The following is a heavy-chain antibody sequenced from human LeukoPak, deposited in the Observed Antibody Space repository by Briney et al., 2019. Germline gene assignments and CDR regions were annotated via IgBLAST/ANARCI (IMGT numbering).Heavy chain of an antibody. D-gene: IGHD4-11*01. V-gene: IGHV3-48*01. CDR1: GFTFSTYA. CDR2: LSSSSSVI. J-gene: IGHJ4*02. Sequence: GGSLRLSCAASGFTFSTYAMDWVRQAPGKGLEWVSYLSSSSSVIYHADSVKGRFTISRDNAKNSLFLQMNSLRAEDTAVYFCTRDEAYSSFDYWGQGTLVAVSS. CDR3: TRDEAYSSFDY.